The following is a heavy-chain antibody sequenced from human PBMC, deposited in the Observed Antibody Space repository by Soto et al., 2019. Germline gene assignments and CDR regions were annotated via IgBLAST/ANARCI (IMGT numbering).Heavy chain of an antibody. V-gene: IGHV3-23*01. D-gene: IGHD2-21*01. CDR1: GFTFSSYA. CDR3: AKVPLLGYYYYGMDV. CDR2: ISGSGGST. Sequence: GGSLRLSCAASGFTFSSYAMSWVRQAPGKGLEWVSAISGSGGSTYYADSVKGRFTISRDNSKNTLYLQMNSLRAEDTAVYYCAKVPLLGYYYYGMDVWGQGTTVTVSS. J-gene: IGHJ6*02.